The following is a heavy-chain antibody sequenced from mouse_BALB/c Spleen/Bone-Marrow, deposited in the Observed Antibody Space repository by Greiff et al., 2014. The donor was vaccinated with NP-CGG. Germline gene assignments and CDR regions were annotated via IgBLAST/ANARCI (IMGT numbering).Heavy chain of an antibody. D-gene: IGHD4-1*01. Sequence: WGELVKPGGSVKLSCTASGFKIKDTHMHWGKQKPEQGLEWIGRIDPANGNTKYDPKFQGKATITADTSSNTAYLQLSSLTSEDTAVYYCARWEYYAMDYWGQGTSVTVSS. V-gene: IGHV14-3*02. CDR2: IDPANGNT. CDR1: GFKIKDTH. J-gene: IGHJ4*01. CDR3: ARWEYYAMDY.